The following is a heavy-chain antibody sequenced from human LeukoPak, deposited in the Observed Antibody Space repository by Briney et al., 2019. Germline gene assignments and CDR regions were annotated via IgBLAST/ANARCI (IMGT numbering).Heavy chain of an antibody. Sequence: ASVKVSCKASGYTFTGYYMHWVRQAPGQGLEWMGWINPNSGGTNYAQKFQGRVTMTRDTSTSTVYMELSSLRSEDTAVYYCARDYSGNRRDGYNYGPYFDYWGQGTLVTVSS. CDR2: INPNSGGT. CDR3: ARDYSGNRRDGYNYGPYFDY. D-gene: IGHD5-24*01. J-gene: IGHJ4*02. V-gene: IGHV1-2*02. CDR1: GYTFTGYY.